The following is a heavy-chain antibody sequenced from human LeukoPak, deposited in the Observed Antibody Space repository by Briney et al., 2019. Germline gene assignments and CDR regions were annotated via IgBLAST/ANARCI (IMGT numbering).Heavy chain of an antibody. J-gene: IGHJ5*02. D-gene: IGHD2-15*01. CDR1: GYTFTGYY. CDR2: INPNSGGT. CDR3: AREAVVVVAASNWFDP. V-gene: IGHV1-2*02. Sequence: GASVKVSCKASGYTFTGYYMHWVRQAPGQGLEWMGWINPNSGGTNYAQKFQGRVTMTRDTSISTAYMELSSLRSEDTAVYYCAREAVVVVAASNWFDPWGQGTLVTVSS.